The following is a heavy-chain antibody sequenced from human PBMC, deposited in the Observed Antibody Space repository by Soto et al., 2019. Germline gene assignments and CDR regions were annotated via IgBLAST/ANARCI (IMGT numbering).Heavy chain of an antibody. V-gene: IGHV6-1*01. CDR2: TYYRSKWYN. CDR3: AREADTAMVFFSFDY. D-gene: IGHD5-18*01. J-gene: IGHJ4*02. Sequence: SQTLSLTCVISGDSVSSNSAAWNWIRQSPSRGLEWLGRTYYRSKWYNDYAVSVKSRITINPDTSKNQFSLQLNSVTPEDTAVYYCAREADTAMVFFSFDYWGQGTLVTVSS. CDR1: GDSVSSNSAA.